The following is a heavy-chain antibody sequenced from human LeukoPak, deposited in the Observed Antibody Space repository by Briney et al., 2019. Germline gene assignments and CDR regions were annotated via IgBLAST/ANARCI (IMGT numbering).Heavy chain of an antibody. J-gene: IGHJ4*02. CDR1: GGSISNYY. CDR2: IYYSGST. V-gene: IGHV4-59*08. D-gene: IGHD3/OR15-3a*01. Sequence: KSSETLSLTCTVSGGSISNYYWTWIRQPPGKGLEWIGYIYYSGSTNYNPSLKSRVTISVDTSKSQFSLKLSSVTAADTAVYYCARQDLHYFDYWGQGTLVTVSS. CDR3: ARQDLHYFDY.